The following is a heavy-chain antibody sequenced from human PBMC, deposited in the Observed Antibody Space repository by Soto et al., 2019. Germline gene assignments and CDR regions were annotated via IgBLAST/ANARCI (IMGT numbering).Heavy chain of an antibody. Sequence: GGSLRLSCAASGFTFSSYSMNWVRQAPGKGLEWVSYISSSSSTIYYADSVKGRFTISRDNAKNSLYLQMNSLRDEDTAVYYCARDGNYYDSSGYYGWIGDYFDYWGQGTLVTVSS. CDR3: ARDGNYYDSSGYYGWIGDYFDY. D-gene: IGHD3-22*01. CDR1: GFTFSSYS. J-gene: IGHJ4*02. CDR2: ISSSSSTI. V-gene: IGHV3-48*02.